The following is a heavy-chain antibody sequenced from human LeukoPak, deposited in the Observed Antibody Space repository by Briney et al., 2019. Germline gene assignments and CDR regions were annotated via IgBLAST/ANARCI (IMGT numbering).Heavy chain of an antibody. CDR3: ARLERQLVYTFDH. CDR2: INEEGSEI. J-gene: IGHJ4*02. CDR1: GFTFSSDW. D-gene: IGHD6-13*01. V-gene: IGHV3-7*01. Sequence: PGGSLRLSCAASGFTFSSDWMSWVRQAPGKGLEWVANINEEGSEIYYVDSVKGRFTISRDNAKKSLYLQMNSLRGEDTAVYYCARLERQLVYTFDHWGQGTLVTVSS.